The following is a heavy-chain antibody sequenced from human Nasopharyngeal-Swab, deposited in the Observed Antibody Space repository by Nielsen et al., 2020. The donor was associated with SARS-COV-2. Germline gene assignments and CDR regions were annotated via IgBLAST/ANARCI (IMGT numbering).Heavy chain of an antibody. V-gene: IGHV3-23*01. J-gene: IGHJ4*02. D-gene: IGHD3-10*01. CDR3: AKDRDSSEDY. Sequence: GESLKISCAASGFTFSSYAMSWVRQAPGKGLEWVSAISGSGGSTYYADSVKGRFTISRDNSKNTLYLQMNSLRAEDTAVYYCAKDRDSSEDYWGQGTLATVSS. CDR2: ISGSGGST. CDR1: GFTFSSYA.